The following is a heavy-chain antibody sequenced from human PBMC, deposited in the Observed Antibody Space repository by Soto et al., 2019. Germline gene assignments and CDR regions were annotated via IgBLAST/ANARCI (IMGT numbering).Heavy chain of an antibody. Sequence: QITLKESGPTLVKPTQTLTLTCTFSGFSLSTSGVGVGWIRQPPGKALEWLALIYWNDDKRYSPSLKSRLTITKDTSKNQVVLTMTNMDPVDTATYYCAHTRAYCGGDCPAAFDIWGQGTMVTVSS. D-gene: IGHD2-21*02. CDR1: GFSLSTSGVG. CDR3: AHTRAYCGGDCPAAFDI. V-gene: IGHV2-5*01. J-gene: IGHJ3*02. CDR2: IYWNDDK.